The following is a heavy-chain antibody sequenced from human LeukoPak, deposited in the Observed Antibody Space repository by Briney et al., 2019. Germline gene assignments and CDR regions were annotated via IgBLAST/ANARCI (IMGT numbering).Heavy chain of an antibody. CDR3: ARGTIYGSGSYTGYYFDY. J-gene: IGHJ4*02. CDR2: ISYDGSNK. Sequence: GRSLRLSCAASGFTFSSYGMHWVRQAPGKGLEWVAVISYDGSNKYYADSVKGRFTISRDNSKNTLYLQMNSLRAEDTAVYYCARGTIYGSGSYTGYYFDYWGQGTLVTVSS. D-gene: IGHD3-10*01. V-gene: IGHV3-30*03. CDR1: GFTFSSYG.